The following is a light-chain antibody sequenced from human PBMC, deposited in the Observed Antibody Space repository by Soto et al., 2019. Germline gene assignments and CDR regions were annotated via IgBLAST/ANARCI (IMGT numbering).Light chain of an antibody. CDR1: QSISSSS. CDR3: HQYDRSSA. Sequence: EIVLTQSPGTLSLSPGERATLSCRASQSISSSSFAWYQQKPGQAPRLLIYDASSRATGIPSRFSGSGFGTDFTLTISTLEPEDLAVYYCHQYDRSSAFGQGTKVEI. CDR2: DAS. V-gene: IGKV3-20*01. J-gene: IGKJ1*01.